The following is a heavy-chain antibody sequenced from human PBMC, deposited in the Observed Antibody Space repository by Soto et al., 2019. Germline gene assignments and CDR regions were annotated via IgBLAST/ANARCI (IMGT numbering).Heavy chain of an antibody. CDR1: GYTFTSYY. J-gene: IGHJ6*02. V-gene: IGHV1-46*01. D-gene: IGHD3-10*01. CDR3: AREAPLITMVRAAPYYRMDV. CDR2: INPSGGST. Sequence: GASVKVSCKASGYTFTSYYMHWVRQAPGQGLEWMGIINPSGGSTSYAQKFQGRVTVTRDTSTSTVYMELSSLRSEDTAVYYCAREAPLITMVRAAPYYRMDVWGQGTTVTVSS.